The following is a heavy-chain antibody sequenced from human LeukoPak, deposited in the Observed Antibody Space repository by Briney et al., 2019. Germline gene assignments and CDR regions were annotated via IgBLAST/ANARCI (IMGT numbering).Heavy chain of an antibody. V-gene: IGHV4-4*08. J-gene: IGHJ3*02. CDR1: DGSINNYY. Sequence: SETLSLTCTVSDGSINNYYWTWIRQPPGKGLEWIGCIHYSGSTNYNPSLKSRVTISIGTSKKDFSLKLTSVTAADTAMYYCARDDLGNSEAFDIWGQGTMVTVSS. D-gene: IGHD2/OR15-2a*01. CDR2: IHYSGST. CDR3: ARDDLGNSEAFDI.